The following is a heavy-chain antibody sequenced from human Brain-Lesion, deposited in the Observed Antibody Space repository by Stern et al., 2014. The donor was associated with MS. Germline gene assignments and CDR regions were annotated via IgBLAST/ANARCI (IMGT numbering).Heavy chain of an antibody. J-gene: IGHJ4*02. D-gene: IGHD6-13*01. CDR1: GFTFSASS. CDR2: IRSNQHYI. V-gene: IGHV3-21*01. CDR3: ATVSPYTSSWYPCFDN. Sequence: EVQLVESGGGLVTPGGSLRLSCAASGFTFSASSMFWVRQAPGKGLEWVSCIRSNQHYINYADSVKGRFTISRANARNSLSLQMNSLRVEDTAVYYCATVSPYTSSWYPCFDNWGQGTRVTVSS.